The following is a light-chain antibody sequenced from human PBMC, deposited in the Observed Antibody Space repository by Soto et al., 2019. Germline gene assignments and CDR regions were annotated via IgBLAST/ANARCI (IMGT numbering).Light chain of an antibody. V-gene: IGLV2-23*01. CDR1: SSDDGSYNL. Sequence: QSALTQPASLSGSPGQSITISCTGTSSDDGSYNLVSWYQQYPGKAPKLMIYEDDERPSGVSNRFSGSKSGNTASLTISGLQAEDEADYYCYSYAGRSTSVFGGGTKLTVL. J-gene: IGLJ2*01. CDR2: EDD. CDR3: YSYAGRSTSV.